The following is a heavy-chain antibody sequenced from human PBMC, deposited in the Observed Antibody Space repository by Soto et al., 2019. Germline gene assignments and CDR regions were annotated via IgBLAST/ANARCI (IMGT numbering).Heavy chain of an antibody. V-gene: IGHV4-34*01. CDR2: INHSGST. J-gene: IGHJ4*02. CDR3: AIDAMYSEFDY. CDR1: GGSFSGYY. Sequence: QVQLQQWGAGLLKPSETLSLTCAVYGGSFSGYYWSWIRQPPGKGLEWIGEINHSGSTNYNPSLKSRVTISVDTSKNQFSLKLSSVTAADTDVYSCAIDAMYSEFDYWGQGTLVTVSS. D-gene: IGHD2-2*01.